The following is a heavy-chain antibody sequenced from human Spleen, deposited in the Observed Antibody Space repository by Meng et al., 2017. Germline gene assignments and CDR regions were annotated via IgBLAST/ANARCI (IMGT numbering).Heavy chain of an antibody. CDR3: ARVNDPITHYYELDV. D-gene: IGHD1-20*01. CDR1: GGSFRGYS. CDR2: VNHRGRT. Sequence: SETLSLTCVFSGGSFRGYSWSWIRQTTGEGLEWTGEVNHRGRTTYNPSLKSRVTISIDASKSQFSLRLSFVTAAETAVYYCARVNDPITHYYELDVWGQGTTVTVSS. J-gene: IGHJ6*01. V-gene: IGHV4-34*01.